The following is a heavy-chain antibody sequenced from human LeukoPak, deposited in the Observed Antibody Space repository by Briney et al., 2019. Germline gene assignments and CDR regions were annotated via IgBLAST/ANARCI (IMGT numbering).Heavy chain of an antibody. J-gene: IGHJ4*02. CDR3: AKDGYDSSGYRQYYFDY. D-gene: IGHD3-22*01. V-gene: IGHV3-30-3*01. Sequence: GGSLRLSCAASGFTFSSYAMHWVRQAPGKGLEWVAVISYDGSNKYYADSVKGRFTISRDNSKNTLYLQMNSLRAEDTAVYYCAKDGYDSSGYRQYYFDYWGQGTLVTVSS. CDR2: ISYDGSNK. CDR1: GFTFSSYA.